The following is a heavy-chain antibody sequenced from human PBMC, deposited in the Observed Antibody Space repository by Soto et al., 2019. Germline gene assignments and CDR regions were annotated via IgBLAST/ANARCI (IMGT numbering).Heavy chain of an antibody. J-gene: IGHJ6*02. CDR3: ARGIVVVPYYGMDV. D-gene: IGHD2-2*01. V-gene: IGHV3-23*01. CDR2: ISGSGGST. Sequence: GGSLRLSCAASGFTFSSYAMSWVRQAPGKGLEWVSVISGSGGSTYYADSVKGRFTISRDNSKNTLDLQMNSLRAEDTAVYYCARGIVVVPYYGMDVWGQGTTVTVSS. CDR1: GFTFSSYA.